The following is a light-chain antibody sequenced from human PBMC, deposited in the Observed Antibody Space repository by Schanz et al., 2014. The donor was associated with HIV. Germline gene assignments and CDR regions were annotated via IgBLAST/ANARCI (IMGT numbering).Light chain of an antibody. Sequence: QSALTQPASVSGSPGQSITISCTGTSNDVGAYNYVSWYQQHPGKAPKLMIYDVSNRPSGVSNRFSGSKSGNTASLTISGLQAEDEAEYFCSSYAGSYTLVVFGGGTKVTVL. CDR1: SNDVGAYNY. CDR2: DVS. CDR3: SSYAGSYTLVV. V-gene: IGLV2-14*03. J-gene: IGLJ3*02.